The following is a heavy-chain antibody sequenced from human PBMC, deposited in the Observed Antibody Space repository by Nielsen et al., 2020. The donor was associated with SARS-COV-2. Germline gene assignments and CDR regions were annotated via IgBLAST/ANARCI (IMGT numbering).Heavy chain of an antibody. CDR3: ARDLPYYDILTGYERWAFDI. CDR2: IYYSGST. Sequence: SETLSLTCAVSGGSVSTNDWWTWVRQPPGKGLEWIGYIYYSGSTYYNPSLKSRVTISVDTSKNQFSLKLSSVTAADTAVYYCARDLPYYDILTGYERWAFDIWGQGTMVTVSS. D-gene: IGHD3-9*01. V-gene: IGHV4-31*11. CDR1: GGSVSTNDW. J-gene: IGHJ3*02.